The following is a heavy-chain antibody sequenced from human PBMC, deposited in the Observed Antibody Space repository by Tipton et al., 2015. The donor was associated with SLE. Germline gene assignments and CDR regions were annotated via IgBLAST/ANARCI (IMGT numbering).Heavy chain of an antibody. J-gene: IGHJ4*02. CDR1: GGAVIHNY. Sequence: LRLSCSVSGGAVIHNYWSWIRQPPGKGLEWIGSIFYTGSTYYNPSLKSRVSFSIDTSTNQFSLKLNSVTAADTAAYYCARRHYSGPFDHWGQGTLVTVSS. CDR3: ARRHYSGPFDH. D-gene: IGHD1-26*01. V-gene: IGHV4-59*02. CDR2: IFYTGST.